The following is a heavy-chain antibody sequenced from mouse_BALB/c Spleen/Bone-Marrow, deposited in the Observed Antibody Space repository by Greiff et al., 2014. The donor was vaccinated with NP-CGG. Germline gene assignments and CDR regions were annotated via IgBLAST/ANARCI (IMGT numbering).Heavy chain of an antibody. CDR1: GHAFSSSW. CDR3: ATTVVAPMDY. V-gene: IGHV1-82*01. D-gene: IGHD1-1*01. CDR2: IYPGDGET. J-gene: IGHJ4*01. Sequence: QVHVKQSGPELVKPGASVKISCKGSGHAFSSSWMNWVKWRPGQGLEWIGRIYPGDGETNYNGKFKGKATLTADKSSSTAYMQLSXXTSVDSAVYFCATTVVAPMDYWGQGTSVTVSS.